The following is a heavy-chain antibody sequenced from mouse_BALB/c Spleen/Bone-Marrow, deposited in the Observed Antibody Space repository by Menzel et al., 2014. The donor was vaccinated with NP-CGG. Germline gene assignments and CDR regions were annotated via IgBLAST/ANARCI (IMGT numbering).Heavy chain of an antibody. CDR2: TSDGGSYT. D-gene: IGHD2-1*01. CDR3: ARDGNYYAMDY. J-gene: IGHJ4*01. Sequence: EVKLVDSGGGLVKPGGSLKLSCAASGFTFSDYYMYWVRQTPEKRLEWVATTSDGGSYTYYPDSVKGRFTISRDNAKNNLYLQMSSLKSEDTAMYYCARDGNYYAMDYWGQGTSVTVSS. CDR1: GFTFSDYY. V-gene: IGHV5-4*02.